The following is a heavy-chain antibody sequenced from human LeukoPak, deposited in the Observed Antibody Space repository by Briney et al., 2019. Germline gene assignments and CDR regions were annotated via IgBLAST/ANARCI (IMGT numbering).Heavy chain of an antibody. CDR2: ISAYNGNT. CDR3: ARDSRAAMVPTSFVY. CDR1: GYTFTSYG. J-gene: IGHJ4*02. Sequence: ASVKVSCKASGYTFTSYGISWVRQAPGQGLEWMGWISAYNGNTNYAQKLQGRVTRTTDTSTSTAYMELRSLRSDDTAVYYCARDSRAAMVPTSFVYWGQGTLGSVS. D-gene: IGHD5-18*01. V-gene: IGHV1-18*01.